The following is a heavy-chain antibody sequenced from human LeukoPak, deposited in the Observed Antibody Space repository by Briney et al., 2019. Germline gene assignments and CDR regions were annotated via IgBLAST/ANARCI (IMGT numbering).Heavy chain of an antibody. D-gene: IGHD3-3*01. J-gene: IGHJ6*03. CDR3: ARDREERFLEWLLRDYYYYMDV. CDR2: ISSSGTYM. CDR1: GFTFRSYT. Sequence: GGSLRLSCAASGFTFRSYTMNWVRQAPGKGLEWVSSISSSGTYMYYADSLKGRFTISRDNAKNSLYLQMNSLRAEDTAVYYCARDREERFLEWLLRDYYYYMDVWGKGTTVTVSS. V-gene: IGHV3-21*01.